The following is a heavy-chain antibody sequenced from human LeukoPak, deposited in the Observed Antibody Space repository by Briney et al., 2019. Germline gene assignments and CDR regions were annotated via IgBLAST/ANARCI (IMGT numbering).Heavy chain of an antibody. D-gene: IGHD3-22*01. CDR1: GYTFTSYY. J-gene: IGHJ4*02. V-gene: IGHV1-46*01. Sequence: ASVKVSCKASGYTFTSYYMHWVRQAPGHGLEWMGIINPSGGSTSYAQKFQGRVTMTRDTSTSTVYMELSSLRSEDTAVYYCARAHTFYYYDSSGYAGGYFDYWGQGTLVTVSS. CDR2: INPSGGST. CDR3: ARAHTFYYYDSSGYAGGYFDY.